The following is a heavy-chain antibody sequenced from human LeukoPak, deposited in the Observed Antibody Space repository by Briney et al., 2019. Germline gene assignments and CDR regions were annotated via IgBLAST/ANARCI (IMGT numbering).Heavy chain of an antibody. D-gene: IGHD6-13*01. CDR2: ISIDGSRT. Sequence: GRSLRLSCAAAGFTFSSYWMHWASHAPGKWMVWDLRISIDGSRTGYADSVQGRFTISRDNAKSTLYLQMDSLRAEVTAVYYCARGSYSSSCDYWGQGTLVTVSS. J-gene: IGHJ4*02. CDR3: ARGSYSSSCDY. V-gene: IGHV3-74*01. CDR1: GFTFSSYW.